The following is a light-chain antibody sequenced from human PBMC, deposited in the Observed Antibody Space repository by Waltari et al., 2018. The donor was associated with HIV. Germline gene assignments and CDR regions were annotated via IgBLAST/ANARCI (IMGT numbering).Light chain of an antibody. CDR2: EVN. CDR3: SSFGGNNPYLV. V-gene: IGLV2-8*01. J-gene: IGLJ3*02. Sequence: QSALTQPPSASGSPGQSVIISCTGTTSDVGRYNYVSWYQQHPGRAPKPMIYEVNKRPPGVPDRFSGSKSGNTASLTVSGLQAEDEANYYCSSFGGNNPYLVFGGGTTLTVL. CDR1: TSDVGRYNY.